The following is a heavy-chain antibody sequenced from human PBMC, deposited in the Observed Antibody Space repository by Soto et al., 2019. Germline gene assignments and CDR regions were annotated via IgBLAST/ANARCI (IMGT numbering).Heavy chain of an antibody. J-gene: IGHJ5*02. Sequence: PSETLSLTCAVYGGSFSGYYWSWIRQPPGKGLEWIGEINHSGSTNYNPSLKSRVTISVDTSKNQFSLKLSSVTAADTAVYYCARGSEAQPVLRYFDWYRNWFDPWGQGTLVTVSS. CDR2: INHSGST. CDR1: GGSFSGYY. CDR3: ARGSEAQPVLRYFDWYRNWFDP. V-gene: IGHV4-34*01. D-gene: IGHD3-9*01.